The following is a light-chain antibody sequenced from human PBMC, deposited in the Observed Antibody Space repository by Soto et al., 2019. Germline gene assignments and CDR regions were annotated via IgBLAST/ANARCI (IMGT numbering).Light chain of an antibody. V-gene: IGKV1-39*01. CDR1: QSISSY. Sequence: DIQMTQSPSSLSASVGDRVTITCRASQSISSYLHWYQQKPGKAPRLLIYAASSLQSGVPSRFSGSVSGTHFTLTISSLQPEDFATYYCQESYSTLTWTFGQGTKVEVK. CDR2: AAS. CDR3: QESYSTLTWT. J-gene: IGKJ1*01.